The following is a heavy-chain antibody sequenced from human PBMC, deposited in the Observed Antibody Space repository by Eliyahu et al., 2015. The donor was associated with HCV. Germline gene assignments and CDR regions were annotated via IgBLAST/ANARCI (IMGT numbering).Heavy chain of an antibody. Sequence: QVQLVESGGXVVQPGRSLRLSCAASGFTSXVMXLXWVRQAPGKGLEWVAVIWYDGSNKYYADSVKGRFTISRVNSKNTLYLQMNSLRAEDTAVYYCARSLPPIGYYYDSSGYYLDYWGQGTLVTVSS. CDR1: GFTSXVMX. CDR3: ARSLPPIGYYYDSSGYYLDY. CDR2: IWYDGSNK. J-gene: IGHJ4*02. V-gene: IGHV3-33*01. D-gene: IGHD3-22*01.